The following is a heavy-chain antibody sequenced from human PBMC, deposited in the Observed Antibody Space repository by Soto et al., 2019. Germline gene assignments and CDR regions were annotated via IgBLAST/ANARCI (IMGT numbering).Heavy chain of an antibody. CDR1: GYSFAGYW. V-gene: IGHV5-10-1*01. CDR2: IDPSDSQT. D-gene: IGHD5-18*01. CDR3: AGVVGYSYGHVAYYYGMDV. Sequence: GESLKISCKGSGYSFAGYWITWVRQKPGKGLEWMGRIDPSDSQTYYSPSFRGHVTISVTKSITTVFLQWSSLRASDTAMYYCAGVVGYSYGHVAYYYGMDVWGQGTTVTVSS. J-gene: IGHJ6*02.